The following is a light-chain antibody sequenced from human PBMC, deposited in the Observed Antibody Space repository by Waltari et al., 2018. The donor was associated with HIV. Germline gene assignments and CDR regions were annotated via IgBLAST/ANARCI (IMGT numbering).Light chain of an antibody. V-gene: IGLV3-21*02. CDR1: NMRTKS. J-gene: IGLJ2*01. CDR3: QVWESGSEPPVV. Sequence: SYLFPQPPSVSVAPGQTARITCGGNNMRTKSVQWSQPEPGQAPVMVVFDDVHRPSGNHAQFASAKSANMATLTMSRVEAGEETGYDWQVWESGSEPPVVFGGGTKLTVL. CDR2: DDV.